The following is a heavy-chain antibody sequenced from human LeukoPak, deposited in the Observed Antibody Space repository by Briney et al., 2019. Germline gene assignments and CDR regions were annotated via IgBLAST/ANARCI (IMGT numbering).Heavy chain of an antibody. D-gene: IGHD1-26*01. Sequence: SETLSLTCTVFGGSISSYYWSWIRQPPGKGLEWIGYVYYSGSTNYNPSLKSRVTISVDTSKKQFSLKLTSVTAADTAVYYCARDGYSAIDYWGQGTLVTVSS. J-gene: IGHJ4*02. CDR1: GGSISSYY. V-gene: IGHV4-59*01. CDR2: VYYSGST. CDR3: ARDGYSAIDY.